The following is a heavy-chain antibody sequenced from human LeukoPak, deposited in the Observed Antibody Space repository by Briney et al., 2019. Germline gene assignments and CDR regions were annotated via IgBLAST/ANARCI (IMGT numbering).Heavy chain of an antibody. CDR1: GFTFSSYA. D-gene: IGHD6-13*01. Sequence: EPGRSLRLSCAASGFTFSSYAMHWVRQAPGKGLEWVSVISYDGSNKYYADSVKGRFTISRDNAKTSLYLQMNSLRAEDTAVYYCARDRYSSSWYDYWGQGTLVTVSS. CDR2: ISYDGSNK. V-gene: IGHV3-30-3*01. J-gene: IGHJ4*02. CDR3: ARDRYSSSWYDY.